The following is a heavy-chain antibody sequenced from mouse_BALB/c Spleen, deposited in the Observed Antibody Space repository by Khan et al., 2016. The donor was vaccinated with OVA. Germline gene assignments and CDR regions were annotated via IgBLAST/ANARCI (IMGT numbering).Heavy chain of an antibody. D-gene: IGHD1-1*01. CDR2: ISGDSNTI. Sequence: EVELVESGGGLVQPGGSRKLSCAASGFTFNSYGMHWVRQAPEKGLEWVAYISGDSNTIYYAATVKGRFTISRDNPKNTLFLQITSLMSEDTAMYYCATSYFYGYYFDYWGPGTTLTVS. CDR1: GFTFNSYG. J-gene: IGHJ2*01. CDR3: ATSYFYGYYFDY. V-gene: IGHV5-17*02.